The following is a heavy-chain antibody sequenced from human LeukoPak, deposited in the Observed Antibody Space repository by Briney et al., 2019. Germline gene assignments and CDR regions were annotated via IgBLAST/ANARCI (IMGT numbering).Heavy chain of an antibody. CDR2: IIPILGIA. CDR3: ARAHDSYYYGSGSPSMDV. CDR1: GGTFSAYA. Sequence: ASVKVSCKVSGGTFSAYAISWVRQAPGQGLEWMGRIIPILGIANTAQKLQGRVTITADKPTSTAYMELNNLTYEDTAVYYCARAHDSYYYGSGSPSMDVWGQGTTVTVSS. D-gene: IGHD3-10*01. J-gene: IGHJ6*02. V-gene: IGHV1-69*04.